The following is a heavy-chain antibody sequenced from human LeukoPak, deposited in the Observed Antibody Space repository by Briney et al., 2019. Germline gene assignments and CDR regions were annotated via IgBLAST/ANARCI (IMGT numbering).Heavy chain of an antibody. Sequence: GGSLRLSCAASGFTFSSYSMNWVRQAPGKGLEWVSYISSSSSTIYYADSVKGRFTISRDNAKNSLYLQMNSLRAEDTALYYCAKDASGDLDYYGMDVWGQGTTVTVSS. CDR2: ISSSSSTI. CDR3: AKDASGDLDYYGMDV. D-gene: IGHD4-17*01. J-gene: IGHJ6*02. V-gene: IGHV3-48*04. CDR1: GFTFSSYS.